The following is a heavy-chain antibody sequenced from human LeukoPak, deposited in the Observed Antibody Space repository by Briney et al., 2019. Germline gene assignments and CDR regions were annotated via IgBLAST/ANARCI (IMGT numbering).Heavy chain of an antibody. CDR1: GGTFSSYA. Sequence: SVKVSCKASGGTFSSYAISWVRQAPGQGLEWMGRIIPILGIANYAQKFQGRVTITADKSTSTAYMELSSLRSEDTAVYYCASNSRESWFDPWGQGTLVTVSS. D-gene: IGHD4-11*01. V-gene: IGHV1-69*04. J-gene: IGHJ5*02. CDR2: IIPILGIA. CDR3: ASNSRESWFDP.